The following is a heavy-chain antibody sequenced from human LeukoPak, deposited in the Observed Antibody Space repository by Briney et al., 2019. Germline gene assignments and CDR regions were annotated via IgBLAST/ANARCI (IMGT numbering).Heavy chain of an antibody. CDR3: ATDVDTAMVTAGVGTY. CDR1: GGTFSSYA. J-gene: IGHJ4*02. D-gene: IGHD5-18*01. CDR2: FDPEDGET. V-gene: IGHV1-24*01. Sequence: ASVKVSCKASGGTFSSYAISWVRQAPGQGLEWMGGFDPEDGETIYAQKFQGRVTMTEDTSTDTAYMELSSLRSEDTAVYYCATDVDTAMVTAGVGTYWGQGTLVTVSS.